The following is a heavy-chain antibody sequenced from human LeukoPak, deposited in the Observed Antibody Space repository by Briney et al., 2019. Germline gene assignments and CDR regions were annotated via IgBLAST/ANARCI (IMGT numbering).Heavy chain of an antibody. Sequence: SQTLSLTCALSGDSVSINSAAWNWIRQSPSRGLGWLGSTYYRSKWYNDYAASVKSRITINTDTSKNQFSLHLNSVTPDDTAVYYCTRGYCSGTSCYAEFDPWGQGSLVTVSS. CDR3: TRGYCSGTSCYAEFDP. V-gene: IGHV6-1*01. D-gene: IGHD2-15*01. CDR1: GDSVSINSAA. CDR2: TYYRSKWYN. J-gene: IGHJ5*02.